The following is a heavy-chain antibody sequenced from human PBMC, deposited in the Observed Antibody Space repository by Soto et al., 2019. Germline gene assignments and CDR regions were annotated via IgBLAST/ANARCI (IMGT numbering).Heavy chain of an antibody. V-gene: IGHV3-15*01. J-gene: IGHJ4*02. CDR3: ARDPDGSGPNFDY. CDR1: GFTLSDHQ. CDR2: IKSKTDGGTT. D-gene: IGHD3-10*01. Sequence: GGSLRLSCAASGFTLSDHQMDWVRQAPGKGLEWVGRIKSKTDGGTTDYAAPVKGRFTISRDDSKNTLYLQMNSLKTEDTAVYYCARDPDGSGPNFDYWGQGTLVTVSS.